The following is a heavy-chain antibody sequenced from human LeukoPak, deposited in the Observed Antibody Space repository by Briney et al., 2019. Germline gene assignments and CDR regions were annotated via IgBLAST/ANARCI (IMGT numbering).Heavy chain of an antibody. D-gene: IGHD5-24*01. V-gene: IGHV3-74*01. CDR3: ARGEMATIYY. CDR2: INSDGSST. Sequence: GGSLRLSCAASGFTFSAYAMSWVRQAPGKGLVWVSRINSDGSSTSYADSVKGRFTISRDNAKNTLYLQMNSLRAEDTAVYYCARGEMATIYYWGQGTLVTVSS. CDR1: GFTFSAYA. J-gene: IGHJ4*02.